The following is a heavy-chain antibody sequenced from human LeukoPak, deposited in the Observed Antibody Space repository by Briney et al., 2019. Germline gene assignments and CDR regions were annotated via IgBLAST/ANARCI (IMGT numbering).Heavy chain of an antibody. J-gene: IGHJ6*02. D-gene: IGHD3-9*01. Sequence: ASVKVSCKASGYTFTGYYMHWVRQAPGQGLEWMGWINPNGGGTNYAQKFQGRVTMTRDTSISTAYMELSRLRSDDMAVYYCAGGGYYDILTGYYDPLGYYGMDVWGQGTTVTVSS. CDR3: AGGGYYDILTGYYDPLGYYGMDV. CDR1: GYTFTGYY. CDR2: INPNGGGT. V-gene: IGHV1-2*02.